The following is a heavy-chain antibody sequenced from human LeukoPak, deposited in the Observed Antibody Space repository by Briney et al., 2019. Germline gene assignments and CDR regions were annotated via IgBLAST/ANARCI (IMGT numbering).Heavy chain of an antibody. D-gene: IGHD3-16*01. CDR2: IIPILGIA. CDR1: GGTFSSYA. J-gene: IGHJ4*02. CDR3: ARDQAYYDYVWGSYRREDY. Sequence: VASVKVSCKASGGTFSSYAISWVRQAPGQGLEWMGRIIPILGIANYAQKFQGRVTITADKSTSTAYMELNSLRAEDTAVYYCARDQAYYDYVWGSYRREDYWGQGTLVTVSS. V-gene: IGHV1-69*04.